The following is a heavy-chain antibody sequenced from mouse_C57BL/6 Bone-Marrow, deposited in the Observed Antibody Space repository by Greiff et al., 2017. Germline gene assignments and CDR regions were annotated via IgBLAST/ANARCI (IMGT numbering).Heavy chain of an antibody. CDR1: GYTFTDYN. J-gene: IGHJ3*01. CDR2: INPNNGGT. Sequence: VQLKESGPELVKPGASVKMSCKASGYTFTDYNMHWVKQSHGKSLEWIGYINPNNGGTSYNQKFKGKATLTVNKSSSTAYMELRSLTSEDSAVYYCARSYDGYPSGFAYWGQGTLVTVSA. CDR3: ARSYDGYPSGFAY. V-gene: IGHV1-22*01. D-gene: IGHD2-3*01.